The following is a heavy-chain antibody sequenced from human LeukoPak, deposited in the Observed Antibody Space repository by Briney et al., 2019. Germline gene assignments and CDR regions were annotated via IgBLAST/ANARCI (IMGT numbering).Heavy chain of an antibody. CDR2: ISGSGGST. CDR3: AKDGYSGYKDPYYFDY. J-gene: IGHJ4*02. V-gene: IGHV3-23*01. CDR1: GFTFSSYA. Sequence: GGSLRLSCAASGFTFSSYAMSWVRQAPGKGLEWVSAISGSGGSTYYADSVKGRFTISRDNSKNTLYLQMNSLRAEDTAVYYCAKDGYSGYKDPYYFDYWGQGTPVTVSS. D-gene: IGHD5-12*01.